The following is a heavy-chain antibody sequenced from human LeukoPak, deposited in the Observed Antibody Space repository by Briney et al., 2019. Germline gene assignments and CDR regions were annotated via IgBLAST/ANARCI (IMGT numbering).Heavy chain of an antibody. V-gene: IGHV3-21*01. CDR2: ISSRSDYI. D-gene: IGHD4-17*01. CDR1: GFTFSSYA. CDR3: TRDRGDYGDYYYNAMDV. Sequence: GGSLRLSCAASGFTFSSYAMSWVRQAPGKGLEWVSSISSRSDYIYYADSVKGRFTISRDNAKNSLYLQMNSLRAEDTAVYYCTRDRGDYGDYYYNAMDVWGQGTTVTVSS. J-gene: IGHJ6*02.